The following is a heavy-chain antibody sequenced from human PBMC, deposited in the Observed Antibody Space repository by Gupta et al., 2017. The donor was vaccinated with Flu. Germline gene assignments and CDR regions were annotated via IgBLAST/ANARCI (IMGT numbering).Heavy chain of an antibody. Sequence: DGLEWIGSIYYSGSTYYNPSLKSRVTISVDTSKNQFSLKLSSVTAADTAVYYCARLPYSSGWYRYFDYWGQGTLVTVSS. CDR3: ARLPYSSGWYRYFDY. V-gene: IGHV4-39*01. D-gene: IGHD6-19*01. CDR2: IYYSGST. J-gene: IGHJ4*02.